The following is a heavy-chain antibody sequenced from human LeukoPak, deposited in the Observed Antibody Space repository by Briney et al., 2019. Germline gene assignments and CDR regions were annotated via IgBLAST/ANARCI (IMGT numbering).Heavy chain of an antibody. J-gene: IGHJ6*03. CDR3: ARDGFYYHYYMDV. CDR1: GGTVTSSTYF. V-gene: IGHV4-39*07. D-gene: IGHD1-14*01. Sequence: SETLSLTCTLSGGTVTSSTYFWGWIRQPPGKGLEWIGSISYSGATYYNPSLKSRVSMSVHTSKNQFSLKLSSVTAADTAVYYCARDGFYYHYYMDVFGEGTTVTVSS. CDR2: ISYSGAT.